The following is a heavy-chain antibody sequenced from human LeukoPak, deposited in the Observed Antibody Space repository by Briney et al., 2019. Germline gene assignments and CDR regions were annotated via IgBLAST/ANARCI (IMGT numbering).Heavy chain of an antibody. CDR3: AKDDILTGYYKNAFDI. Sequence: GGSLRLSCAASGFTFSSYAMSWVRQAPGKGLEWVSAISGSGGSTYYADSVKGRFTISRDNSKNTLYLQMNSLRAEDTVVYYCAKDDILTGYYKNAFDIWGQGTMVTVSS. D-gene: IGHD3-9*01. J-gene: IGHJ3*02. V-gene: IGHV3-23*01. CDR1: GFTFSSYA. CDR2: ISGSGGST.